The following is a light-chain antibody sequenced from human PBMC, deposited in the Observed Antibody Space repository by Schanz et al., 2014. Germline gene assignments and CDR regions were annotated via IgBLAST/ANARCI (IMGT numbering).Light chain of an antibody. CDR1: QSVTSSY. J-gene: IGKJ1*01. V-gene: IGKV3-20*01. CDR2: GAS. CDR3: QQYVTSPWT. Sequence: EIVLAQSPGTLSLSPGERATLSCRASQSVTSSYLAWYQQKPGQAPRVLIYGASTRATGIPDRFSGSGSGTDFTLTISRLEPEDFALFYCQQYVTSPWTFGQGTKVEIK.